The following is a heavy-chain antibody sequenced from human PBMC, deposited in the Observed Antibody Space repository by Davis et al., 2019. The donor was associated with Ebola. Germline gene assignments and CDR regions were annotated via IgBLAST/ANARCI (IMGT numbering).Heavy chain of an antibody. D-gene: IGHD3-10*01. J-gene: IGHJ4*02. CDR3: AKVELYDY. CDR2: ISASGGRT. Sequence: GGSLRLSCAASGFTFSSYAMMSWVRQAPGKGLEWVSAISASGGRTYYADSVKGRFTISRDNSKNTLYLQMNSLRAEDTAVYYCAKVELYDYWGQGTLVTVSS. CDR1: GFTFSSYA. V-gene: IGHV3-23*01.